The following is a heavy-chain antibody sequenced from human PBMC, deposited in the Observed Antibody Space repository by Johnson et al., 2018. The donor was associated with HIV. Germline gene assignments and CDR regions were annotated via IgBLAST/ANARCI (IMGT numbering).Heavy chain of an antibody. J-gene: IGHJ3*02. CDR3: VLMGWNAFDI. Sequence: VQLVESGGGVVQPGRSLRLSCAVSGFTFSSYPMHWVRQATGKGLEWVSGINWNGGSTGYADSVKGRFTISRDNAKNSLYLQMNSLRAEDTAVYYCVLMGWNAFDIWGLGTMVTVSS. D-gene: IGHD6-19*01. CDR1: GFTFSSYP. CDR2: INWNGGST. V-gene: IGHV3-20*04.